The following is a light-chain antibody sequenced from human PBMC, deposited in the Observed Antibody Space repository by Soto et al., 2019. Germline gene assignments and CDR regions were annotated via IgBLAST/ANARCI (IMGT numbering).Light chain of an antibody. J-gene: IGKJ4*01. CDR2: FAS. CDR3: QHYNEWPLT. CDR1: QTVSNN. V-gene: IGKV3-15*01. Sequence: ERVMTQFPATLSVSPGAKATLACRASQTVSNNLAWYQQKPGQAPRLLIYFASTRANGVPARFSGSGSGTEFTLTISNLQSEDSVVYYCQHYNEWPLTFGGGTKLETK.